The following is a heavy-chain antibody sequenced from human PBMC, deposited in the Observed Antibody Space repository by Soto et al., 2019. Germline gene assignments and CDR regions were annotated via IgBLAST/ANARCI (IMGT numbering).Heavy chain of an antibody. CDR1: GGSISSGDYY. J-gene: IGHJ4*02. CDR2: IYYSGSS. CDR3: ARMALGQLTFFDY. Sequence: SETLSLTCTVSGGSISSGDYYWSWIRQPPGKGPEWIGYIYYSGSSYYNPNPSLKSRVTISVDTSKNQFSLKLSSVTAADTAVYYWARMALGQLTFFDYWGQGALVTVSS. D-gene: IGHD6-6*01. V-gene: IGHV4-30-4*01.